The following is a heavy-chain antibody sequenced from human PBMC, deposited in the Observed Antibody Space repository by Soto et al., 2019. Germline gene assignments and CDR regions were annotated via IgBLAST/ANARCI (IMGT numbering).Heavy chain of an antibody. Sequence: SLRLSCAASGFTFSSYSMNWVRQAPGKGLEWVSSISSSSSYIYYADPVKGRFTISRDNAKNSLYLQMNSLRAEDTAVYYCARDKEVSGWYFGFDYWGQGTLVTVSS. CDR3: ARDKEVSGWYFGFDY. J-gene: IGHJ4*02. D-gene: IGHD6-19*01. V-gene: IGHV3-21*01. CDR2: ISSSSSYI. CDR1: GFTFSSYS.